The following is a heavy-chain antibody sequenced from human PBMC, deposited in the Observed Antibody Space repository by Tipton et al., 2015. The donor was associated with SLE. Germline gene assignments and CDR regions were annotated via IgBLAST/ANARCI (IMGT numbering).Heavy chain of an antibody. V-gene: IGHV3-7*01. CDR3: ARDLVNHYDSSGVSDY. J-gene: IGHJ4*02. Sequence: SLRLSCAASGFNFADYGMSWVRQAPGKGLEWVASIKQRGSEEYYVDSVEGRFTISRDDAKNSLYLQMNSLRAEDTAVYYCARDLVNHYDSSGVSDYWGQGTQVTVSS. D-gene: IGHD3-22*01. CDR2: IKQRGSEE. CDR1: GFNFADYG.